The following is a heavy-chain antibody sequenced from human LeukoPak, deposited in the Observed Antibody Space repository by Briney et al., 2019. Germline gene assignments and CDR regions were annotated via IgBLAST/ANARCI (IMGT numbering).Heavy chain of an antibody. CDR2: IYSGGST. D-gene: IGHD4-17*01. V-gene: IGHV3-53*01. J-gene: IGHJ5*02. Sequence: GGSLRLSCAASGFTVSSNYMSWVRQAPGKGLEWVSVIYSGGSTYYADSVKGRFTISRDNSKNSLYLQMNSLRAEDTAVYYCARDIKIYGDFNWFDPWGQGALVTVSS. CDR3: ARDIKIYGDFNWFDP. CDR1: GFTVSSNY.